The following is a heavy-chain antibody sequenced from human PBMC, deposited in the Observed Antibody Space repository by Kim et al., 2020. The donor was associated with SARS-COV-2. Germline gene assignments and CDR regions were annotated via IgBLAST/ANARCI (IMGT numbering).Heavy chain of an antibody. CDR3: ARGLRFLEWFPASWFDP. CDR1: GGSISSGSYY. D-gene: IGHD3-3*01. V-gene: IGHV4-61*02. CDR2: IYTSGST. Sequence: SETLSLTCTVSGGSISSGSYYWSWIRQPAGKGLEWIGRIYTSGSTNYNPSLKSRVTISVDTSKNQFSLKLSSVTAADTAVYYCARGLRFLEWFPASWFDPWGQGTLVTVSS. J-gene: IGHJ5*02.